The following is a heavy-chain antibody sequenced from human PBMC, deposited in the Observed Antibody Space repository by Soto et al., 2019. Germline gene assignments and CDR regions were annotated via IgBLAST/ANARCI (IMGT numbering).Heavy chain of an antibody. J-gene: IGHJ4*02. Sequence: GGSLRLSCAASGFTFSNYGMNWVRQAPGKGLEWVAVISFDGSNKYYADSVKGRFTISRDNSKNTLYLQMHSLRAEDTAVYYCATTFYSGPDWGQGTLVTVSS. CDR2: ISFDGSNK. CDR1: GFTFSNYG. D-gene: IGHD5-12*01. V-gene: IGHV3-30*03. CDR3: ATTFYSGPD.